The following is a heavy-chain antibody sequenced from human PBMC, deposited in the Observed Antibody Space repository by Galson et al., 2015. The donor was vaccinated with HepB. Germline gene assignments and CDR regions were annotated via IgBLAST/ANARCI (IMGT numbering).Heavy chain of an antibody. Sequence: SLRLSCAASGFTFSTYPMHWVRQAPGKGLEWVAVISHDGNNKYYADSVKGRFTISRDNPKNTLYLQMNSLRTEDTAVYSCARDGRHYYDRDGYGSFLGYWGRGTLVAVSS. CDR1: GFTFSTYP. J-gene: IGHJ4*02. CDR3: ARDGRHYYDRDGYGSFLGY. D-gene: IGHD3-22*01. CDR2: ISHDGNNK. V-gene: IGHV3-30*04.